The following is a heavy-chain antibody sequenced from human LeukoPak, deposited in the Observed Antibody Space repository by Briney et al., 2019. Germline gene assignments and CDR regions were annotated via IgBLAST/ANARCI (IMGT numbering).Heavy chain of an antibody. J-gene: IGHJ4*02. V-gene: IGHV3-9*01. CDR2: ISWNSGSI. Sequence: GGSLRLSCAASGFTFDDYAMPWVRQAPGKGLEWVSGISWNSGSIGYADSVKGRFTISRDNAKNSLYLQMNSLRAEDTALYYCAKDTEAYSSSWQFDYWGQGTLVTVSS. CDR3: AKDTEAYSSSWQFDY. CDR1: GFTFDDYA. D-gene: IGHD6-13*01.